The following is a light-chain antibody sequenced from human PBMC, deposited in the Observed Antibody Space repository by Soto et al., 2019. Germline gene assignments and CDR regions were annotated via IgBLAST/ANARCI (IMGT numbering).Light chain of an antibody. CDR2: DDS. J-gene: IGLJ2*01. V-gene: IGLV3-21*02. CDR1: NIETKS. CDR3: QVWDTTSDHVV. Sequence: SYELTQPPSVSVAPGQTARIACGGTNIETKSVHWYQQKPGQAPVLVVYDDSRRPSGIPERFSGSNSGNTATLTINRVEAGDEADYYCQVWDTTSDHVVFGGGTKLTVL.